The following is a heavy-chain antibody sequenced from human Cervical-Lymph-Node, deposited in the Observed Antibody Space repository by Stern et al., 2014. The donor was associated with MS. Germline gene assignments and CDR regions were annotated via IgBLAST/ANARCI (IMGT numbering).Heavy chain of an antibody. V-gene: IGHV1-69*01. D-gene: IGHD3-10*01. CDR2: VIPMIGTA. J-gene: IGHJ6*02. Sequence: QVQLVESGAEVKKPGSSVRVSCKASGGTFSSPAISWVRQAPGQGLEWMGGVIPMIGTAKYAQKFQGRVTITADDSTSTAYMEVSSLRSEDTAVYYCASSVGELTPEAVWGQGTTVTVFS. CDR1: GGTFSSPA. CDR3: ASSVGELTPEAV.